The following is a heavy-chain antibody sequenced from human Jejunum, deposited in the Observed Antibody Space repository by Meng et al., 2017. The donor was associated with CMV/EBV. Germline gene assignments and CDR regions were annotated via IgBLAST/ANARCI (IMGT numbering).Heavy chain of an antibody. Sequence: VFGPTLVKPTQTLTLTCPLPGCSRTTNGAGGGWIRRPPGKALEGLALIYWDDDKHYSPSLESRLSIMKDTSKNRVVLIMTDVDPVDTATYYCAFRRGGGSGWNWFGPWGQGILVTVSS. J-gene: IGHJ5*02. CDR2: IYWDDDK. D-gene: IGHD6-19*01. CDR3: AFRRGGGSGWNWFGP. CDR1: GCSRTTNGAG. V-gene: IGHV2-5*02.